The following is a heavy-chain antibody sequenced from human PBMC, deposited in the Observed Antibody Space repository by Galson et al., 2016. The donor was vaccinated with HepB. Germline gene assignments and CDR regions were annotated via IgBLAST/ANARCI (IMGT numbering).Heavy chain of an antibody. J-gene: IGHJ6*02. D-gene: IGHD6-6*01. Sequence: SETLSLTCTVSGGSISSSSYYWGWIRQPPGKGLEWLGIIYYNGKTYYNPSLKSRVTISIDTSKNQFSLKWSSVTAADTAVYYCARMDSSSSYYYYGMDVWGQGTLVTVSS. CDR3: ARMDSSSSYYYYGMDV. V-gene: IGHV4-39*07. CDR1: GGSISSSSYY. CDR2: IYYNGKT.